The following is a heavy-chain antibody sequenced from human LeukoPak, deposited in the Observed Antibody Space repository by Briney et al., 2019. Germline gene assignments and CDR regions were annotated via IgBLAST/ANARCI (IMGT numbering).Heavy chain of an antibody. Sequence: ASVKVSCKASGYTFTSYYMHWVRLAPGQGLEWMGIINPSGGSTSYAQKFQGRVTMTRDTPTSTVYMELSSLRSEDTAVYYCARDGDSSSGWYWFDPWGQGTLVTVSS. CDR1: GYTFTSYY. D-gene: IGHD6-19*01. V-gene: IGHV1-46*01. CDR2: INPSGGST. J-gene: IGHJ5*02. CDR3: ARDGDSSSGWYWFDP.